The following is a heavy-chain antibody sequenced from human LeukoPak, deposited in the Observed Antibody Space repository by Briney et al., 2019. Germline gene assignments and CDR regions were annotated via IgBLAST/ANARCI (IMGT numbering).Heavy chain of an antibody. V-gene: IGHV4-61*08. J-gene: IGHJ4*02. CDR2: IYYSGNT. Sequence: PSETLSITCTVSGGSVSSGDYYWSWIRQPPGKGLEWIGYIYYSGNTNYNPSLKSRVTISVDTSKNQFSLKLSSVTAADTAVYYCARIHRYCSGGACYVLDNWGQGTLVAVSS. CDR1: GGSVSSGDYY. CDR3: ARIHRYCSGGACYVLDN. D-gene: IGHD2-15*01.